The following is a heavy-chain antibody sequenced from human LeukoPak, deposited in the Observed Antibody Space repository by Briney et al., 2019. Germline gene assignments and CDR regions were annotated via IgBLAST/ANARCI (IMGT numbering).Heavy chain of an antibody. Sequence: GGSLRLSCAASGLTFSSHWMSWVRQAPGKGLEWVANIKQDGSEKYYVDSVKGRFTISRDNAKNSLYLQMNSLRAEDTAVYYCARDKPLGYTMTALDYWGQGTLVTVSS. CDR2: IKQDGSEK. CDR3: ARDKPLGYTMTALDY. J-gene: IGHJ4*02. CDR1: GLTFSSHW. V-gene: IGHV3-7*01. D-gene: IGHD5-12*01.